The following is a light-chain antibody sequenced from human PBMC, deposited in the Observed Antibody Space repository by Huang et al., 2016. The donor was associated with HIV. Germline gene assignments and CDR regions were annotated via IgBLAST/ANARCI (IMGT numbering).Light chain of an antibody. V-gene: IGKV3-20*01. CDR2: GAS. J-gene: IGKJ4*01. Sequence: DIVLTQSPGTLLLSPGERAALSCRASHNITDNFLAWYQQGSGQAPRLLIYGASNRASGIPDRFSGSGSGTDFTLIISRLEPQDSAVYYCQQYLSSPLTFGGGTNVEIK. CDR3: QQYLSSPLT. CDR1: HNITDNF.